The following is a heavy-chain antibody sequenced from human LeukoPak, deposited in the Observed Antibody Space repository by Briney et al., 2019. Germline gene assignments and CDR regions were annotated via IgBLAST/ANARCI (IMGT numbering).Heavy chain of an antibody. CDR3: AGAWVLDPASWFDP. Sequence: PSETLSLTCAVSGYSISSGYYWGWIRQPPGKGLEWIGSIYHSGSTYYNPSLKSRVTISVDTSKNQFSLKLSSVTAADTAVYYCAGAWVLDPASWFDPWGQGTLVTVSS. V-gene: IGHV4-38-2*01. D-gene: IGHD1-1*01. J-gene: IGHJ5*02. CDR1: GYSISSGYY. CDR2: IYHSGST.